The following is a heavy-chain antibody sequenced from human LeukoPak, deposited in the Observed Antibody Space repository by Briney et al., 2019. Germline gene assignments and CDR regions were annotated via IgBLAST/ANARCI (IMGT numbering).Heavy chain of an antibody. D-gene: IGHD6-19*01. J-gene: IGHJ6*02. CDR1: GFTVSSNY. V-gene: IGHV3-53*04. CDR2: IYSGGST. Sequence: GGSLRLSCVASGFTVSSNYMGWVRQAPGKGLEWVSFIYSGGSTYYADSVKGRFTISRHNSKNKLYLQMNSLRAEDTAVYYCAKGPVQGKYSSGWYYYGMDVWGQGTTVTVSS. CDR3: AKGPVQGKYSSGWYYYGMDV.